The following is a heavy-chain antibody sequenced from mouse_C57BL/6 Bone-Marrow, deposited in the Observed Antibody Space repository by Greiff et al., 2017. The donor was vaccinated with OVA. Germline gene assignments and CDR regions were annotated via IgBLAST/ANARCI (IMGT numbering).Heavy chain of an antibody. J-gene: IGHJ2*01. V-gene: IGHV5-4*01. CDR2: ISAGGSYT. CDR3: AREGADY. CDR1: GFTFSSYA. Sequence: EVKLVESGGGLVKPGGSLKLSCAASGFTFSSYAMSWVRQTPGKSLEWVATISAGGSYTYYPDNVKGRFTISRDKAKNNRYLQMSHLKSEDTALYYCAREGADYWGRGTTLTVSS.